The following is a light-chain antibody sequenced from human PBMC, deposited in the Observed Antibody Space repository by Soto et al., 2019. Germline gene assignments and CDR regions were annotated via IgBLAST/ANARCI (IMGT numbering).Light chain of an antibody. Sequence: DIQLTQSPSFLSASVGDRVTITCRASQGISSYLAWYQQKPGKAPKLLIYAASTLQSGVPSSFSGSGSGTEFTLPISSLQPEDLATYYCQQLNSDPPYTFGQGNKLEIK. J-gene: IGKJ2*01. CDR3: QQLNSDPPYT. V-gene: IGKV1-9*01. CDR2: AAS. CDR1: QGISSY.